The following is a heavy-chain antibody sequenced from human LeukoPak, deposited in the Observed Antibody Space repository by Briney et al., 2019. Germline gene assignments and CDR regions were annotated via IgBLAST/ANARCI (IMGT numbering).Heavy chain of an antibody. CDR1: GGSISSGSYY. Sequence: SQTLSLTCTVSGGSISSGSYYWSWIRQPAGKGLEWIGRIYTSGSTNYNPSLKSRVTISVDTSKNQFSLKLSSVTAADTAVYYCAGVQLERRTPHFDYWGQGTLVTVSS. J-gene: IGHJ4*02. CDR2: IYTSGST. V-gene: IGHV4-61*02. CDR3: AGVQLERRTPHFDY. D-gene: IGHD1-1*01.